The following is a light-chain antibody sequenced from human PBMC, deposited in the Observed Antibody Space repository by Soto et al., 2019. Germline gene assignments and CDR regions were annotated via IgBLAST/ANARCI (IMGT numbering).Light chain of an antibody. Sequence: DFRMTQSPSTLSSSVGDRFTITCRASQNIRSRLAWFQQKPGKAPKVLIYDASNLEYGVPSRFSGSGFGTEFILTISSLQPDDFATYWCQHYGGMWTFGQGTKVDIK. CDR3: QHYGGMWT. V-gene: IGKV1-5*01. CDR2: DAS. J-gene: IGKJ1*01. CDR1: QNIRSR.